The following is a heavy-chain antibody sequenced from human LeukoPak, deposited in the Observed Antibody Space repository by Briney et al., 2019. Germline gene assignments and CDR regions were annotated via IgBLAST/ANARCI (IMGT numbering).Heavy chain of an antibody. Sequence: GGSLRLPCAASGFTFSSYSMNWVRQAPGKGLEWVSYISSSSSTIYYADSVKGRFTISRDNAKNSLYLQMNSLRAEDTAVYYCARECRSTPNWFDPWGQGTLVTVSS. J-gene: IGHJ5*02. CDR3: ARECRSTPNWFDP. D-gene: IGHD5/OR15-5a*01. CDR1: GFTFSSYS. CDR2: ISSSSSTI. V-gene: IGHV3-48*01.